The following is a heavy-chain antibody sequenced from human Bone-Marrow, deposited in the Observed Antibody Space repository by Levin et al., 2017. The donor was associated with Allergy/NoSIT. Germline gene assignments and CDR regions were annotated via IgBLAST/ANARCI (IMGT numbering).Heavy chain of an antibody. J-gene: IGHJ1*01. V-gene: IGHV3-9*01. D-gene: IGHD6-13*01. CDR1: GFNFDDYA. CDR3: ARDKGLSTYGYLLH. CDR2: ISWNSGSE. Sequence: GGSLRLSCAGSGFNFDDYAMHWVRQAPGKGLEWVSGISWNSGSEGYAESVEGRFTVSRDNAKNSLYLQMNSLRPEDTAFYYCARDKGLSTYGYLLHWGQGTLVTVSS.